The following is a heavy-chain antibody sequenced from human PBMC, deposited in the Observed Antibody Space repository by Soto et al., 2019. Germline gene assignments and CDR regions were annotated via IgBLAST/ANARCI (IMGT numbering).Heavy chain of an antibody. V-gene: IGHV3-15*07. J-gene: IGHJ6*02. Sequence: GGSLILSCAASGFTFSNAWMNWVRQAPGKGLEWVGRIKSKTDGGTTDYAAPVKGRFTISRDDSKNTLYLQMNSLKTEDTAVYYCTTRFEAARDYYYYGMDVWGQGTTVTVSS. CDR2: IKSKTDGGTT. CDR1: GFTFSNAW. CDR3: TTRFEAARDYYYYGMDV. D-gene: IGHD2-15*01.